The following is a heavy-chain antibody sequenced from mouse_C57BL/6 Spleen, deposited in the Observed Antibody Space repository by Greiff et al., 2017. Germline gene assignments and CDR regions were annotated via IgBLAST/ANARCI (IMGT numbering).Heavy chain of an antibody. Sequence: EVKLMESGPVLVKPGASVKMSCKASGYTFTDYYMNWVKQSHGKSLEWIGVINPYNGGTSYNQKFKGKATLTVDKSSSTAYMELNSLTSEDSAVYYCARSGYYSNYDFDYWGQGTTLTVSS. CDR2: INPYNGGT. CDR1: GYTFTDYY. V-gene: IGHV1-19*01. D-gene: IGHD2-5*01. J-gene: IGHJ2*01. CDR3: ARSGYYSNYDFDY.